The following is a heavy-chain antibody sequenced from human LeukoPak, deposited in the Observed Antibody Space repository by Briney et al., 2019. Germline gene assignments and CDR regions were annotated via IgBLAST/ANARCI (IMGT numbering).Heavy chain of an antibody. V-gene: IGHV1-2*02. Sequence: GAXXXXSCKASGYTFTGHYMHWVRQAPGQGLEWMGWIYPETGGTIYAQKFQTRVTMTRDTSITTAFMELNILKSDDTAVYYCVRDGYSVGAFDIWGQGTMVTVSS. D-gene: IGHD5/OR15-5a*01. CDR3: VRDGYSVGAFDI. CDR1: GYTFTGHY. CDR2: IYPETGGT. J-gene: IGHJ3*02.